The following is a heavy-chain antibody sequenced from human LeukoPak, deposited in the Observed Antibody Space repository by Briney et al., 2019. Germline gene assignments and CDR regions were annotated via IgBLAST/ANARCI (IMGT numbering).Heavy chain of an antibody. CDR3: ARVGPRQYYDSSGYYYFDF. CDR2: ISYEGNHK. CDR1: GGSFSGYC. V-gene: IGHV3-30*03. D-gene: IGHD3-22*01. Sequence: PSETLSLTCAVYGGSFSGYCWSWIRQPPGEGLEWVAVISYEGNHKYYVDSVEGRLTVSRDNSKNTLYLQMNSLRAEDTAVYYCARVGPRQYYDSSGYYYFDFWGQGTLVTVSS. J-gene: IGHJ4*02.